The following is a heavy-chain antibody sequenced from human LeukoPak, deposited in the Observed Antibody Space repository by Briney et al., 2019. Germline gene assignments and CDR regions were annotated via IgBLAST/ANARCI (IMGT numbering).Heavy chain of an antibody. V-gene: IGHV1-2*02. Sequence: ASVKVSCKASGYTFTGYYMHWVRQAPGQGLEWMGWINPNSGGTNYAQKFQGRVTMTRDTSISTAYMELSRLRSDDTAVYYCXXXXXXXXXXXXXXWTGGYDAFDIWGQGTMVTVSS. CDR1: GYTFTGYY. CDR2: INPNSGGT. D-gene: IGHD5-18*01. CDR3: XXXXXXXXXXXXXXWTGGYDAFDI. J-gene: IGHJ3*02.